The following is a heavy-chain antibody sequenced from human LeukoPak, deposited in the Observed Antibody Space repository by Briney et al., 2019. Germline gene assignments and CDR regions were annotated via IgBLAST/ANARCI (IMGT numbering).Heavy chain of an antibody. CDR1: GFTFSSYA. CDR3: AKGLSESIYDALDS. Sequence: GGSLRLSCAASGFTFSSYAMSWVRQAPGKGLEWVSHITTGDSTYYPDFVKGRFTVSRDSSKNTLYLQMNSLRADDTAVYYCAKGLSESIYDALDSWGQGTLVTVSS. J-gene: IGHJ4*02. V-gene: IGHV3-23*01. CDR2: ITTGDST. D-gene: IGHD1-26*01.